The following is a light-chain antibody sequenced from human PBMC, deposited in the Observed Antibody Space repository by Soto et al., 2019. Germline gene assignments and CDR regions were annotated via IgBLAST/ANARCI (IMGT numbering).Light chain of an antibody. V-gene: IGLV1-40*01. CDR2: ANS. Sequence: QSVLTRPPSVSGAPGQTVTISCTGSSSNIGADYDVHWYQQLPGTAPKLLIYANSNRPSGVPDRFSGSKSGTSASLVVTGLQAEDEADYYCQSFDSTLSGYVFGTGTKLTVL. CDR3: QSFDSTLSGYV. CDR1: SSNIGADYD. J-gene: IGLJ1*01.